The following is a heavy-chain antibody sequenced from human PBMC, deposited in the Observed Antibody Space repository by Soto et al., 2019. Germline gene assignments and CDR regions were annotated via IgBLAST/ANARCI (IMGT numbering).Heavy chain of an antibody. CDR1: GFNVSTYG. V-gene: IGHV3-30*03. J-gene: IGHJ4*02. D-gene: IGHD2-8*02. CDR2: ISRDGGNK. CDR3: TGEVASGY. Sequence: QVQLVESGGGVVQPGRSLRLSCAVSGFNVSTYGMHWVRQAPGKGLEWVAVISRDGGNKYYADSVKGRFTISRDNFRNTLFLEMNSLRGDDMAVYYCTGEVASGYWGQGTLVTVSS.